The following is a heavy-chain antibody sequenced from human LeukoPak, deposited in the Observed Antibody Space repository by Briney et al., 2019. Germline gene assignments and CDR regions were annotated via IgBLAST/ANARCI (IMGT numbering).Heavy chain of an antibody. V-gene: IGHV4-4*02. J-gene: IGHJ5*02. Sequence: SETLSLTCAVSGGSISSSNWWSWVRQPPGKGLEWIGEIYHSGNTYYNPSLKSRVTVSMDTSKNQFSLKVNSVTAADTAFYYCARAYSSSWYWNWFDPWGQGTLVTVSS. CDR2: IYHSGNT. CDR1: GGSISSSNW. D-gene: IGHD6-13*01. CDR3: ARAYSSSWYWNWFDP.